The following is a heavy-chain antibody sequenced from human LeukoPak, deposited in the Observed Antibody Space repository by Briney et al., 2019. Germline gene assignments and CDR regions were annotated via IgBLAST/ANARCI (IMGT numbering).Heavy chain of an antibody. CDR2: ISGSGGST. CDR3: ARTLVGATSGPDYYFDS. J-gene: IGHJ4*02. Sequence: GGSLRLSCAASGFTFSSYAMTWVRQAPGKGLEWAAAISGSGGSTYYPASVKGRFTISRDNSKNTLSLQMNSLRDEDTAVYYCARTLVGATSGPDYYFDSWGQGTLVTVPS. D-gene: IGHD1-26*01. CDR1: GFTFSSYA. V-gene: IGHV3-23*01.